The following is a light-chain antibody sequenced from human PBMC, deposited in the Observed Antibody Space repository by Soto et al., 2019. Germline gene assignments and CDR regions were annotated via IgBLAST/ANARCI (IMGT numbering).Light chain of an antibody. CDR1: QRLLHSNGYNY. V-gene: IGKV2-28*01. Sequence: IVMTQSPLSLTVTPGEPASISCRSSQRLLHSNGYNYLEWYLQKPGQSPQLLINLDSDRASGVPDRFSGSGSGTDVTLKISRVEAEDVGLYYCMQSLETPWTFGQGTKVEIK. CDR2: LDS. CDR3: MQSLETPWT. J-gene: IGKJ1*01.